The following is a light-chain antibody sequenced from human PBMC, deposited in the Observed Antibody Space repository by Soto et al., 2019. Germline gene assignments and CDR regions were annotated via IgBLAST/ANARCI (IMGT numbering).Light chain of an antibody. CDR1: QSVLYSSNNKNY. J-gene: IGKJ4*01. CDR3: QQYFSPPLT. Sequence: DIVMTQSPDSLAVSLGERATINCKSSQSVLYSSNNKNYLAWYQQKPGQPPKLLIYWASTRESGVPARFSGSGSGTGFTLTISSLQAEDVAVYYCQQYFSPPLTFGGGTKVEIK. CDR2: WAS. V-gene: IGKV4-1*01.